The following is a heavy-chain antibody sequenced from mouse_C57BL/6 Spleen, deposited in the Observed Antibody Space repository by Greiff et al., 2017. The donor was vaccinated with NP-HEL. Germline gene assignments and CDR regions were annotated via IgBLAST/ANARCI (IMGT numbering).Heavy chain of an antibody. J-gene: IGHJ2*01. CDR2: IDPSDSET. V-gene: IGHV1-52*01. CDR1: GYTFTSYW. Sequence: VQLQQPGAELVRPGSSVKLSCKASGYTFTSYWMHWVKQRPIQGLEWIGNIDPSDSETHYNQKFKDKATLTVDKSSSTAYMQLSSLTSEDSAVYYCAREGVTTVVAPLDYWGQGTTLTVSS. CDR3: AREGVTTVVAPLDY. D-gene: IGHD1-1*01.